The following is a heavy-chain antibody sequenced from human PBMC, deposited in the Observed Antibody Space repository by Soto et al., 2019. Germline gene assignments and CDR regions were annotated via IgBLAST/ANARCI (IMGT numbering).Heavy chain of an antibody. CDR2: IIPIFGTA. D-gene: IGHD3-10*01. CDR1: GGTFSSYA. V-gene: IGHV1-69*06. CDR3: ARDRTVTTMVRGVITRGWFDP. J-gene: IGHJ5*02. Sequence: ASVKVSCKASGGTFSSYAISWVRQAPGQGLEWMGGIIPIFGTANYAQKFQGRVTITADKSTSAAYMELSSLRSEDTAVYYCARDRTVTTMVRGVITRGWFDPWGQGTLVTVSS.